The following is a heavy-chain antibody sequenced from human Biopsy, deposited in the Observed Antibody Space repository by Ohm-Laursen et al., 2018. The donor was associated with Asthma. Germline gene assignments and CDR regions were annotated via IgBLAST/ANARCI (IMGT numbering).Heavy chain of an antibody. J-gene: IGHJ4*02. CDR2: VSWNSGSI. V-gene: IGHV3-9*01. CDR1: GLTFDDYA. CDR3: VKDIRLQLWGFDS. Sequence: LSLTCAASGLTFDDYAMHWVRQAPGKGLEWVSGVSWNSGSIDYADSVKGRFTISRDNAKNSLYLQMNSLRVADTALYYCVKDIRLQLWGFDSWGQGTLVTVSS. D-gene: IGHD6-13*01.